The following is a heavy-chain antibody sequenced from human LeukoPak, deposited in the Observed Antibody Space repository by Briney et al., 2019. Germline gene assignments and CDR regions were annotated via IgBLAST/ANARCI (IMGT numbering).Heavy chain of an antibody. D-gene: IGHD6-13*01. J-gene: IGHJ2*01. CDR2: IYYSGST. Sequence: TSETLSLTCTVSGGSISSYYWSWIRQPPGKGREWIGYIYYSGSTNYNPSLRSRVTISVDTSKNQSSLKLSSVTAADTAVYYCARRAAPNGYFDLWGRGTLVTVSS. CDR1: GGSISSYY. V-gene: IGHV4-59*08. CDR3: ARRAAPNGYFDL.